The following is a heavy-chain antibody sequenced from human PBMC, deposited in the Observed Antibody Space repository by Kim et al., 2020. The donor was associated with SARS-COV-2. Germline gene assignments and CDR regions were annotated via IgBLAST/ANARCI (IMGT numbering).Heavy chain of an antibody. V-gene: IGHV4-31*03. CDR2: IYYSGST. CDR3: ARSQYSYGLPWYY. J-gene: IGHJ4*02. D-gene: IGHD5-18*01. Sequence: SETLSLTCTVSGGSISSGGYYWSWIRQHPGKGLEWIGYIYYSGSTYYNPSLKSRVTISVDTSKNQFSLKLSSLTAADTAVYYCARSQYSYGLPWYYWGQGTLVTVSS. CDR1: GGSISSGGYY.